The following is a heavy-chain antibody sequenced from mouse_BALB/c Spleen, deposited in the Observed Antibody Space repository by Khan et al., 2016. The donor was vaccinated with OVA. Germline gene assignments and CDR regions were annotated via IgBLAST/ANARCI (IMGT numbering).Heavy chain of an antibody. CDR2: VSTGGSYA. CDR3: IRLAYCDGSERFAY. D-gene: IGHD1-1*01. Sequence: EMQLQESGGDLVKPGGSLKLSCAASGFTFSTYGMSWVRQAPAMRLEWVATVSTGGSYAYYPDSVKERFTISRDNAKNTLYLELGGLRSEDTAMFYCIRLAYCDGSERFAYWGQGTLVTVSA. CDR1: GFTFSTYG. V-gene: IGHV5-6*01. J-gene: IGHJ3*01.